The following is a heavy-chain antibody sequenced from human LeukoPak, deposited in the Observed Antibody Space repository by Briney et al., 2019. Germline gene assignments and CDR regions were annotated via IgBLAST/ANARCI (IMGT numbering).Heavy chain of an antibody. CDR2: IYHSGST. Sequence: SETLSLTCTVSGGSISSGGYYWSWIRQPPGKGLEWIGYIYHSGSTYYNPSLKSRVTISVDRSKSQFSLKLSSVTAADTAVYYCARSDSSNEGYYFDYWGQGTLVTVSS. CDR3: ARSDSSNEGYYFDY. J-gene: IGHJ4*02. V-gene: IGHV4-30-2*01. CDR1: GGSISSGGYY. D-gene: IGHD6-13*01.